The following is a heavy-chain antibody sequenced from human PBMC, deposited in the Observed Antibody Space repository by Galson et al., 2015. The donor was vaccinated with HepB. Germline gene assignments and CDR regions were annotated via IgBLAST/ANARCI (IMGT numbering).Heavy chain of an antibody. D-gene: IGHD2-15*01. J-gene: IGHJ4*02. CDR3: AAVVVAGNSETY. CDR1: GFTFTSSA. Sequence: SVKVSCKASGFTFTSSAVQWVRQARGQRLEWIGWIVVCRGNTNYAQKFQERVTITRDMSTSTAYMELSSLRSEDTAVYYCAAVVVAGNSETYWGQGTLVSVSA. V-gene: IGHV1-58*01. CDR2: IVVCRGNT.